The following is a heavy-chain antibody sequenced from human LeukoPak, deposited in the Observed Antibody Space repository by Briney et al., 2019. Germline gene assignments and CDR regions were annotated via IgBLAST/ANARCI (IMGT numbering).Heavy chain of an antibody. CDR2: ISWDGGST. CDR1: GFPFDDYA. J-gene: IGHJ4*02. CDR3: AKSSGYYYDYFDY. D-gene: IGHD3-22*01. V-gene: IGHV3-43D*03. Sequence: GGSLRLSCAASGFPFDDYAMHWVRQAPGKGLEWVSLISWDGGSTYYAGSVKGRFTISRDNSKNSLYLQMNSLRAEDTALYYCAKSSGYYYDYFDYWGQGTLVTVSS.